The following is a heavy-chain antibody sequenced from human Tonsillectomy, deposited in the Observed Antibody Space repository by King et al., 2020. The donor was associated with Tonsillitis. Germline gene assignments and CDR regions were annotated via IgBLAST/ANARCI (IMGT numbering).Heavy chain of an antibody. D-gene: IGHD4-23*01. CDR1: GGSFSNYY. CDR3: ARSLSNGGINYYMDV. CDR2: INHSGNT. Sequence: VQLQQWGAGLLKPSETLSLTCAVYGGSFSNYYWSWIRRPPGRGREWIGEINHSGNTIYNPTLKSRVPISVVTSKNQFSLKLSSVTAADTAVFYCARSLSNGGINYYMDVWGKGTTVTVSS. V-gene: IGHV4-34*01. J-gene: IGHJ6*03.